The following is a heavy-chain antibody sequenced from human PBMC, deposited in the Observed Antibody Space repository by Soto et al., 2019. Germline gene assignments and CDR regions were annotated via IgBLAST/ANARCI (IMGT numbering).Heavy chain of an antibody. Sequence: SETLSLTCTVSGASVSSGGYYWSWIRQHPEKGPEWIGYIYNSGLISYNPSLKSRIVVSRDTSRNQLSLKVTSVTAADTAVYFCARSRRGAVATFDLWGQGTRVTVSS. J-gene: IGHJ4*02. V-gene: IGHV4-31*03. CDR1: GASVSSGGYY. D-gene: IGHD2-15*01. CDR3: ARSRRGAVATFDL. CDR2: IYNSGLI.